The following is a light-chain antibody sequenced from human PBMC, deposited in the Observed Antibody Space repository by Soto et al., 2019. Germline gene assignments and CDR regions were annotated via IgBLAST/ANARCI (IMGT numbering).Light chain of an antibody. J-gene: IGKJ1*01. CDR3: HQRQSWPRT. CDR1: QTVNSR. Sequence: EIVLTQSPATLSSSPGERATLSCRASQTVNSRLAWYQHKPGQAPRLLICHTSNRATGIPARFSGSGSGTDFTLTISSLEPEDFAVYYCHQRQSWPRTFGQGTKVDIK. V-gene: IGKV3-11*01. CDR2: HTS.